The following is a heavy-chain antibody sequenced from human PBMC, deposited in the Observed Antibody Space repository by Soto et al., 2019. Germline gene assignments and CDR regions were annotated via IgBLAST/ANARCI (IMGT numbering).Heavy chain of an antibody. J-gene: IGHJ6*02. Sequence: EVQLVESGGGLVQPGGSLRLSCGASGFTFRTYWLSWVRQVPGKGLEWVANINQDGSEKNYVDSVKGRFTISRDNAKYSLYLQMSSLRAEDTALYYCARDGSTSWYSYDYHGMDVWGQGTTVTVSS. CDR1: GFTFRTYW. V-gene: IGHV3-7*05. D-gene: IGHD5-18*01. CDR3: ARDGSTSWYSYDYHGMDV. CDR2: INQDGSEK.